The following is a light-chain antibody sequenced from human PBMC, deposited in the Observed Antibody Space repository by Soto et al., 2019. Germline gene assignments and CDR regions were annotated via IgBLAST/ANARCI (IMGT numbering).Light chain of an antibody. Sequence: EIVMTQSPATLSVSPGERATLSCRASQSVSSNLAWYQQKPGQAPRLLIYGASTRATGIPTRFSGSGSGTEFTLTISSLKDEDFAVYYCQQYKNWLAYTVGQGTQLEIK. V-gene: IGKV3-15*01. CDR3: QQYKNWLAYT. CDR2: GAS. J-gene: IGKJ2*01. CDR1: QSVSSN.